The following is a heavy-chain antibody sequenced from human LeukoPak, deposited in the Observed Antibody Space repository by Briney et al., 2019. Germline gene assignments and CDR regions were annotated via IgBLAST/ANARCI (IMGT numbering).Heavy chain of an antibody. Sequence: ASVKVSCKASGYTFTGYYMHWVRQAPGQGLEWMGRINPNSGGTNYAQRFQGRVTMTRDTSISTAYMELSRLRSDDTAVYYCARAVEGYSSSQEDYWGKGTLVTVSS. J-gene: IGHJ4*02. V-gene: IGHV1-2*06. CDR1: GYTFTGYY. CDR2: INPNSGGT. CDR3: ARAVEGYSSSQEDY. D-gene: IGHD6-13*01.